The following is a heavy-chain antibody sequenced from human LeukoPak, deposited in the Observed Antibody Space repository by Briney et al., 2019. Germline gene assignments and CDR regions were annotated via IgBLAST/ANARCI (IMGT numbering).Heavy chain of an antibody. Sequence: ASVKVSCKASGYTFTADYMHWVRQAPGQGPEWMGWINPNSGGTNYAQKFQGRVTMSRDTSINTAYMELTKLRSDDTAVYYCARVYSPIATAGCWYFDYWGQGTLVTVSS. J-gene: IGHJ4*02. CDR1: GYTFTADY. D-gene: IGHD6-13*01. V-gene: IGHV1-2*02. CDR2: INPNSGGT. CDR3: ARVYSPIATAGCWYFDY.